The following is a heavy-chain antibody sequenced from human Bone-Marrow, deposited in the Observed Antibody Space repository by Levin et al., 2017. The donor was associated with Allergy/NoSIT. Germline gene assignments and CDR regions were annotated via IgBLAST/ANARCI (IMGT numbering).Heavy chain of an antibody. CDR3: ARDLAYDGWFDP. J-gene: IGHJ5*02. CDR2: IYYTGST. Sequence: SQTLSLTCTVSGGSINVGGYYWSWIRQHPVQGLELIGYIYYTGSTYYNPSLKSRLSISLDTSKNQLSLKLNSTTAADTAVYYCARDLAYDGWFDPWGQGTLVTVSS. D-gene: IGHD3-22*01. V-gene: IGHV4-31*03. CDR1: GGSINVGGYY.